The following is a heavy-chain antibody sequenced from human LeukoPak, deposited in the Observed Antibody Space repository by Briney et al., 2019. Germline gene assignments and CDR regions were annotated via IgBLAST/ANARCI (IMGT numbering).Heavy chain of an antibody. J-gene: IGHJ4*02. CDR3: ATYDRSGCPNDY. CDR2: IKEDGSEE. V-gene: IGHV3-7*01. CDR1: GFTFSRYW. Sequence: PGGSLRLSCAASGFTFSRYWMSWVRQAPGKGLEWVANIKEDGSEEYYADSVKGRITISRDNTKNSLYLQMNSLRVEDTAVYYCATYDRSGCPNDYWGQGTLVTVSS. D-gene: IGHD3-22*01.